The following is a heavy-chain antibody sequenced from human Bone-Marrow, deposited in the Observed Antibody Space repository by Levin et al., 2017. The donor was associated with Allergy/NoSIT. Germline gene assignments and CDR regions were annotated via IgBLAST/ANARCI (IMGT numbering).Heavy chain of an antibody. CDR1: GYSFTDYA. CDR3: ARVEQLVSLDY. CDR2: INTNTGHP. V-gene: IGHV7-4-1*02. D-gene: IGHD6-13*01. Sequence: ASVKVSCKASGYSFTDYAINWVRQAPGQGLEWMGWINTNTGHPTYAQGFTGRFVFSLDTPVSTAYVQISSLKTEDTAVYYCARVEQLVSLDYWGQGTLVTVSS. J-gene: IGHJ4*02.